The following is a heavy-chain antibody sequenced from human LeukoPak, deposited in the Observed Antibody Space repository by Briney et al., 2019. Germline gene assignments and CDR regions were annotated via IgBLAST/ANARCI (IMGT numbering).Heavy chain of an antibody. D-gene: IGHD5-24*01. V-gene: IGHV1-8*03. CDR1: GYTFTTYD. CDR2: MNPNSDHT. CDR3: ARNYLGLGI. Sequence: SVKVSCKASGYTFTTYDIIWVRQATGQGLEWMGWMNPNSDHTVYAQKFQGRVTLTRDTSISTAYMELTSLSSEDTAFYYCARNYLGLGIWGQGTMVTVSS. J-gene: IGHJ3*02.